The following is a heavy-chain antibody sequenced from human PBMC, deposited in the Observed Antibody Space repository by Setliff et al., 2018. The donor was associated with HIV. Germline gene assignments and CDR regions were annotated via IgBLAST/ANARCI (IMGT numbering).Heavy chain of an antibody. D-gene: IGHD6-25*01. CDR3: LRRQQRPHNAIES. Sequence: GDSLKMSCKASGYTFTSNWIGWVRQLPGKGLEWMGFIDPRDAEPRYSPSFEGQVTVSVDRSINTAYLHRSSLTASNTAMYYCLRRQQRPHNAIESWGPGTLVTVSS. CDR1: GYTFTSNW. CDR2: IDPRDAEP. J-gene: IGHJ4*02. V-gene: IGHV5-51*01.